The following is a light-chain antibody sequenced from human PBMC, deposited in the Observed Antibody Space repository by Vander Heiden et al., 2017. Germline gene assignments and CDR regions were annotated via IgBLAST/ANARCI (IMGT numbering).Light chain of an antibody. V-gene: IGKV3-20*01. Sequence: IVLTQSPDTLSLSPGERATLSCRASQSVSSSYLAWYQQKPGQAPRLLIYGASFRATGIPDRFSGSGSGTDFTLTISRLEPADSAVYYCQQYGSSPRTFGQGSKVEIK. CDR3: QQYGSSPRT. CDR2: GAS. CDR1: QSVSSSY. J-gene: IGKJ1*01.